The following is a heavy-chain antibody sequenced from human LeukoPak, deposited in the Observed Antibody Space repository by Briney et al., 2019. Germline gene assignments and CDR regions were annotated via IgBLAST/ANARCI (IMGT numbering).Heavy chain of an antibody. CDR3: ASFMSPHDAFDI. CDR2: ISYDGSNK. J-gene: IGHJ3*02. CDR1: GFTFSSYA. Sequence: GGSLRLSCAASGFTFSSYAMSWVRQAPGKGLEWVAVISYDGSNKYYADSVKGRFTISRDNSKNTLYLQMNSLRAEDTAVYYCASFMSPHDAFDIWGQGTMVTVSS. V-gene: IGHV3-30-3*01.